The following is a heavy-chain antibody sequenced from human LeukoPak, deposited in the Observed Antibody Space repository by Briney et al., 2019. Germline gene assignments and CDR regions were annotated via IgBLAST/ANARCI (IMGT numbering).Heavy chain of an antibody. D-gene: IGHD2-21*02. CDR3: AKKTSYCAGDCFPYYFDY. CDR2: ITGSSDST. Sequence: GGSLRLSCAASGLSFSSYTMTWVRQAPGKGLEWVSGITGSSDSTYYADSVKGRFTISRDNSKNTLFLQVNSLRAEDTAVYYCAKKTSYCAGDCFPYYFDYWGQGTLVTVSS. J-gene: IGHJ4*02. CDR1: GLSFSSYT. V-gene: IGHV3-23*01.